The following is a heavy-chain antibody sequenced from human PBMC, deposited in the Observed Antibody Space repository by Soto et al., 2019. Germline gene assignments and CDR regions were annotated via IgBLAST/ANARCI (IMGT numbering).Heavy chain of an antibody. J-gene: IGHJ4*02. CDR2: ISYDESNK. D-gene: IGHD2-15*01. Sequence: GGSLRLSCAASGFTFSSSSMHWVRQAPGKGLEWVAFISYDESNKYYADSVKGRFTISRDNSKNTLYLQMNSLRAEDTAVYYCAKTCSGGTCSFDYWGQGTLVTVSS. V-gene: IGHV3-30*14. CDR1: GFTFSSSS. CDR3: AKTCSGGTCSFDY.